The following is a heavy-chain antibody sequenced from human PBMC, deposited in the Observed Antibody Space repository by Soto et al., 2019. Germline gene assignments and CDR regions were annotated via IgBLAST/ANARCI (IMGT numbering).Heavy chain of an antibody. CDR2: ISGSGGST. D-gene: IGHD6-13*01. V-gene: IGHV3-23*01. Sequence: EVQLLESGGGLVQPGGSLRLCCAASGFTFSSYAMSWVRQAPGKGLEWVSAISGSGGSTYYADSVKGRFTISRDNSKNTLYLQMNSLRAEDTAVYYCAKVGYSSSWYYNYWGQGTLVTVSS. J-gene: IGHJ4*02. CDR1: GFTFSSYA. CDR3: AKVGYSSSWYYNY.